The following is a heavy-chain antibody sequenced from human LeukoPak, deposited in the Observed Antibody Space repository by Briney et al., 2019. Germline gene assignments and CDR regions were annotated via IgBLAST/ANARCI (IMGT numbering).Heavy chain of an antibody. Sequence: ASVKVSCKASGYTFTGYYMHWVRQAPGQGLEWMGWINPNSGGTNYAQKFQGRVTMTRDTSISTAYMELSRLRSDDTAVYYCARAFLKGYYYYYMDVWGKGTTVTVSS. CDR2: INPNSGGT. V-gene: IGHV1-2*02. CDR1: GYTFTGYY. J-gene: IGHJ6*03. CDR3: ARAFLKGYYYYYMDV. D-gene: IGHD3-3*01.